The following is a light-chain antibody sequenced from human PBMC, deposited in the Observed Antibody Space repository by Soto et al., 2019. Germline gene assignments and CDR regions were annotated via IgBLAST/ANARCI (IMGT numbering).Light chain of an antibody. V-gene: IGKV3-11*01. CDR2: DAS. CDR1: QSISSY. J-gene: IGKJ4*01. CDR3: QQYDSYSPLT. Sequence: EIVLTQSPDTLSLSPGEGATLSCRASQSISSYLAWYQQKPGQAPRLLIYDASNRAPGIPARFSGSGSRTDFTLTITSLEPEDFAIYYCQQYDSYSPLTFGGGTKVEIK.